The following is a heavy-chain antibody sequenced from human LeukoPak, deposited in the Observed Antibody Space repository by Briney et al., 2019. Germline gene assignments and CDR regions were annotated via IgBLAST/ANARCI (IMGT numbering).Heavy chain of an antibody. J-gene: IGHJ3*02. CDR3: AKGAYVSYALASGAFDI. CDR1: GFTFSSYA. D-gene: IGHD1-26*01. CDR2: ISGSGGSS. Sequence: GGSLKLSCAASGFTFSSYAMSWVRQAPGKGLEWVSAISGSGGSSYYADSVKGRFTISRGTSNSTLLLQMNSLRAEDTAVYYCAKGAYVSYALASGAFDIWGLGTMVTVSS. V-gene: IGHV3-23*01.